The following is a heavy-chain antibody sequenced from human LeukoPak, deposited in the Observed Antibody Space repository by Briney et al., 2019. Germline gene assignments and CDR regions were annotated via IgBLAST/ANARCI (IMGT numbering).Heavy chain of an antibody. J-gene: IGHJ4*02. V-gene: IGHV3-66*02. Sequence: PGGSLRLSCAASGFTVSSNYMSWVRQAPGKGLEWVSVIYSGGSTYYADSVKGRFTISRDNSKNTLYLQMNSVRAEDTAVYYCASSHAENYYDSSGYYSYWGQGTLVTVSS. CDR2: IYSGGST. CDR1: GFTVSSNY. CDR3: ASSHAENYYDSSGYYSY. D-gene: IGHD3-22*01.